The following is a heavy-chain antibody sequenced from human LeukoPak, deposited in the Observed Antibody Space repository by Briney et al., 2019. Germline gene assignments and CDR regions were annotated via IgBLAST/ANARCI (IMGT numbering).Heavy chain of an antibody. D-gene: IGHD6-19*01. CDR2: ISGSGGST. V-gene: IGHV3-23*01. CDR3: TKVGETGYSSGWYIVYFQH. Sequence: GGSLRLSCAASGFTFSSYAMSWVRQAPGKGLEWVSAISGSGGSTYYADSVKGRFTISRDNSKNTLYLQMNSLRAEDTAVYYCTKVGETGYSSGWYIVYFQHWGQGTLVTVSS. J-gene: IGHJ1*01. CDR1: GFTFSSYA.